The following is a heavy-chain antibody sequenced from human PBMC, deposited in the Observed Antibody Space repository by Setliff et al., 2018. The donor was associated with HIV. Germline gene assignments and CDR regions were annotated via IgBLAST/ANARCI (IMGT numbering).Heavy chain of an antibody. J-gene: IGHJ3*02. CDR3: AKLLGNGGNSDPFDI. CDR1: GFTVSSNE. D-gene: IGHD2-21*01. V-gene: IGHV3-43*02. CDR2: ITGFGGRT. Sequence: GGSLRLSCAASGFTVSSNEMSWVRQAPGKGLEWVSTITGFGGRTYYADSVKGRFTISRDNSKESLYLQMDRLTTADTGLYYCAKLLGNGGNSDPFDIWGQGTSVTVSS.